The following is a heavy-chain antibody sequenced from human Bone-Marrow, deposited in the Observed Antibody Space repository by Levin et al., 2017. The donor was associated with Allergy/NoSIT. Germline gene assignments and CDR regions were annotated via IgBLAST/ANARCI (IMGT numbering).Heavy chain of an antibody. V-gene: IGHV3-23*01. D-gene: IGHD3-16*01. CDR2: MSGDGGTT. J-gene: IGHJ3*02. CDR3: AKDLIFSGGAGAFDM. CDR1: GFSFSSFV. Sequence: TGGSLRLSCACSGFSFSSFVMSWVRQAPGKGLEWVSAMSGDGGTTYYGDSVKGRFTISRDNSKNTLDLQMNRLRVEDTAVYYCAKDLIFSGGAGAFDMWGQGTMVTVSS.